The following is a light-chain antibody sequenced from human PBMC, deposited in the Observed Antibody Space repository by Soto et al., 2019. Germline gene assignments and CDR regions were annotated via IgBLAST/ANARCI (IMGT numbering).Light chain of an antibody. CDR3: QQYGSSPGT. J-gene: IGKJ1*01. V-gene: IGKV3-20*01. CDR2: GAS. Sequence: ILLTQSPGTLSLSPGERATLSCRASQSVSSSYLAWYQQKPGQAPRLLIYGASSRATGIPDRFSGSGSGTDFTLTISRLEPEDFAVYYCQQYGSSPGTFGQGTKV. CDR1: QSVSSSY.